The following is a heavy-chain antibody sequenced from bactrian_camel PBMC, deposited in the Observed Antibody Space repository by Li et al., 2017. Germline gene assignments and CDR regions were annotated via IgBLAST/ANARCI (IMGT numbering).Heavy chain of an antibody. CDR2: IYTNDGSA. D-gene: IGHD6*01. CDR1: EHTVHYC. CDR3: LLRSTVVAGLRLVT. J-gene: IGHJ6*01. V-gene: IGHV3S64*01. Sequence: EVQLVESGGGLVQPGGSLRLSCAASEHTVHYCMGWFRQAPGKEREGVAAIYTNDGSAYYADSVKGRFTISQDNAKNTVYLQMNSLKSEDTATYTVLLRSTVVAGLRLVTGARGPRSPSP.